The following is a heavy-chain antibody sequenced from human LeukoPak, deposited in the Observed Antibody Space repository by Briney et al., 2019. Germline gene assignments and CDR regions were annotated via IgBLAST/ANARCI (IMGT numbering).Heavy chain of an antibody. D-gene: IGHD3-22*01. Sequence: HSGGSLRLSCAASGFIFSSCSMNWVRQAPGKGLEWVSYISTTGSTIYYADSVKGRFTISRDNAKNSLYLQMNSLRDEDTAVYYCARDRSSSGYYPFDYWGQGTLVTVSS. J-gene: IGHJ4*02. V-gene: IGHV3-48*02. CDR3: ARDRSSSGYYPFDY. CDR2: ISTTGSTI. CDR1: GFIFSSCS.